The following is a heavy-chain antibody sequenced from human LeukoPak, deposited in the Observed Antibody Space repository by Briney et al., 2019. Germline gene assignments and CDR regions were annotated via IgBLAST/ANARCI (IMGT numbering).Heavy chain of an antibody. CDR1: GFTFSSYA. CDR3: AKIETFDYDTSGRHWLDS. V-gene: IGHV3-30*02. D-gene: IGHD3-16*01. Sequence: GGSLRLSCAASGFTFSSYAMHWVRQAPGKGLEWVSFLRYDATSNYYAESVKGRFTISRDNSKNTLYLQMNSLRTEDTAVYYCAKIETFDYDTSGRHWLDSWGQGTLVTVSS. CDR2: LRYDATSN. J-gene: IGHJ5*01.